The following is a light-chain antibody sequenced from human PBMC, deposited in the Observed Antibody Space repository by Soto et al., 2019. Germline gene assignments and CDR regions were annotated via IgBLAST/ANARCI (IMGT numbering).Light chain of an antibody. Sequence: EIVTPQSPATLSVSPGERATVSCSASRGISSNLAWYQQKPGQAPRLLIYDASTRATGIPARFSGSGSGTEFTLTISSLQSEDFAVYYCQQYNNWPPWTFGQGTKVDIK. CDR1: RGISSN. J-gene: IGKJ1*01. V-gene: IGKV3-15*01. CDR3: QQYNNWPPWT. CDR2: DAS.